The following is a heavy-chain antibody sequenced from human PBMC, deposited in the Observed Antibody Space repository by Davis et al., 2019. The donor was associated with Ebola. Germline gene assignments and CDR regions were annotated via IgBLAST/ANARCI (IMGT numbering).Heavy chain of an antibody. CDR2: ISGSGGST. Sequence: GESLKISCAASGFTFSNYAMSWVRQAPGKGLEWVSAISGSGGSTYYADSVKGRFTISRDNSKNTLYLQMNSLRGEDTAVYYCAKFERWLQFRYYYYYGMDVWGQGTTVTVSS. V-gene: IGHV3-23*01. J-gene: IGHJ6*02. CDR3: AKFERWLQFRYYYYYGMDV. D-gene: IGHD5-24*01. CDR1: GFTFSNYA.